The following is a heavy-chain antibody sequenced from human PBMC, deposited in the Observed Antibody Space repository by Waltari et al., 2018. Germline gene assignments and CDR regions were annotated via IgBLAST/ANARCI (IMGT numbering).Heavy chain of an antibody. J-gene: IGHJ4*02. Sequence: QVQLVESGGGVVQPGGSQRVSCAASEFTFSNYGMHWVRQAPGKGLEWVAFVRYDGSDKSYADSVKDRFTISRDNSKNTLYLQMNGLRAEDTAVYYCAKERSRMVQGFIDVTFDCWGQGTLVSVST. V-gene: IGHV3-30*02. CDR1: EFTFSNYG. D-gene: IGHD3-10*01. CDR2: VRYDGSDK. CDR3: AKERSRMVQGFIDVTFDC.